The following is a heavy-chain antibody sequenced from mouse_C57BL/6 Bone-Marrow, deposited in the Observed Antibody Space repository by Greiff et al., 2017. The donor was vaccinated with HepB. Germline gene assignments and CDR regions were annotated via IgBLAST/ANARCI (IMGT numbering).Heavy chain of an antibody. D-gene: IGHD1-1*01. CDR3: ARLLLRYSYWYFDV. CDR1: GYTFTSYW. Sequence: VQLQQPGAELVKPGASVKLSCKASGYTFTSYWMQWVKQRPGQGLEWIGEIDPSDSYTNYNQKFKGKATLTVDTSSSPAYMQLSSLTSEDSAVYYCARLLLRYSYWYFDVWGTGTTVTVSS. J-gene: IGHJ1*03. V-gene: IGHV1-50*01. CDR2: IDPSDSYT.